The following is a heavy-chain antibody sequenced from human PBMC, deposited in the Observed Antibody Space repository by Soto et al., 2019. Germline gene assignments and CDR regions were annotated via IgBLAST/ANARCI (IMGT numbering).Heavy chain of an antibody. D-gene: IGHD3-9*01. Sequence: SETLSLTCTVSGDSLSSGGHYWSWIRQHPGKGLEWIGHIYDSVNTYYSPSLRSRVTISADMSKNQFSLNLRSVTAADTAVYYCERVDHRGYFAILTDYWGQGTLVTVSS. J-gene: IGHJ4*02. CDR2: IYDSVNT. CDR3: ERVDHRGYFAILTDY. CDR1: GDSLSSGGHY. V-gene: IGHV4-31*03.